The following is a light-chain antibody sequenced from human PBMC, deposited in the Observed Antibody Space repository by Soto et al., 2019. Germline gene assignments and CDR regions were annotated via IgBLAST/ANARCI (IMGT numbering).Light chain of an antibody. CDR2: GAS. Sequence: EIGMTQSPATLSVSPGERATLSCRASQSVSSNLAWYQQKPGQAPRLLIYGASTRATGIPARFSGSGSGTEFTLSISSLQSEAFAVYYCHQYNNWTQTFGQGTKVDIK. CDR3: HQYNNWTQT. V-gene: IGKV3-15*01. J-gene: IGKJ1*01. CDR1: QSVSSN.